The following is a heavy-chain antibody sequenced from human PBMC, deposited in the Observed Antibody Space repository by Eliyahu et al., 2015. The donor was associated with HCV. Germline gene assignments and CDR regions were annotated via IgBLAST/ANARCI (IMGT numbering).Heavy chain of an antibody. CDR3: AREWADWTGNYYYGMDV. V-gene: IGHV3-21*01. CDR1: AFTFTSYN. Sequence: EVQLVESGGGLVKPGGSLRLSCVASAFTFTSYNMNWVRQAPGKGLEWVSSISSSSSYIYYADSVKGRFTISRDNAKNSLYLKMNSLRAEDTAVYYCAREWADWTGNYYYGMDVWGQGTTVTVSS. D-gene: IGHD3/OR15-3a*01. CDR2: ISSSSSYI. J-gene: IGHJ6*02.